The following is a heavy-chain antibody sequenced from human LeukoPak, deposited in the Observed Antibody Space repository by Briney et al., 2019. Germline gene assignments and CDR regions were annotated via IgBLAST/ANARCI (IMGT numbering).Heavy chain of an antibody. CDR2: IIPILGIA. CDR3: ASVPLLDYYDSSGYSNWFDP. CDR1: GGTFSSYA. J-gene: IGHJ5*02. V-gene: IGHV1-69*04. D-gene: IGHD3-22*01. Sequence: ASVKVSCKASGGTFSSYAISWVRQAPGQGLDWMGRIIPILGIANYAQKFQGRVTITADKSTSTAYMELSSLRSEDTAVYYCASVPLLDYYDSSGYSNWFDPWGQGTLVTVSS.